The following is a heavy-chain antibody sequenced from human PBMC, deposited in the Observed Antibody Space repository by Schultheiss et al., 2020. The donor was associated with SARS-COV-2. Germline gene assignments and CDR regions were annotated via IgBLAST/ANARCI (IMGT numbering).Heavy chain of an antibody. Sequence: SETLSLTCTVSGGSISSYYWSWIRQPPGKGLEWIGYIYYSGSTAYNPSLKSRVTMSVDTSKNQFSLKLSSVTAADTAVYYCARCSLFGYMDVWGKGTTVTVSS. V-gene: IGHV4-59*08. CDR3: ARCSLFGYMDV. CDR2: IYYSGST. CDR1: GGSISSYY. D-gene: IGHD3-10*02. J-gene: IGHJ6*03.